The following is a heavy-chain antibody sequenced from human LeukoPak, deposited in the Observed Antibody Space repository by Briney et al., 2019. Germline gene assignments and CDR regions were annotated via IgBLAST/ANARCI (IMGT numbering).Heavy chain of an antibody. J-gene: IGHJ4*02. D-gene: IGHD5-18*01. V-gene: IGHV1-46*01. Sequence: ASVKVSCKASGYTFTSYYMHWVRQAPGQGLEWMGIINPSGGSTSYAHKFQGRVTITADESTRTVSMEVRSLRSEDTAVYYCAKMEGYSYSDYWGQGTLVTVSS. CDR3: AKMEGYSYSDY. CDR2: INPSGGST. CDR1: GYTFTSYY.